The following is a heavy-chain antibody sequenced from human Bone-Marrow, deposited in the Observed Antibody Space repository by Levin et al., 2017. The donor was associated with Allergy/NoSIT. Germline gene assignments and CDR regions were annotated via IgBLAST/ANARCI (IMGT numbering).Heavy chain of an antibody. CDR1: GVSLSTGGVG. J-gene: IGHJ5*02. CDR3: AQKLVVAATRMPFDP. V-gene: IGHV2-5*02. CDR2: IDWDDDK. D-gene: IGHD2-15*01. Sequence: SGPTLVKPTQTLTLTCTLSGVSLSTGGVGVGWIRQPPGKALEWLARIDWDDDKFYSPSLKTRLTISKDTAKNQVVLKMTNMTPIDTGTYYGAQKLVVAATRMPFDPWGQGTLVIVSS.